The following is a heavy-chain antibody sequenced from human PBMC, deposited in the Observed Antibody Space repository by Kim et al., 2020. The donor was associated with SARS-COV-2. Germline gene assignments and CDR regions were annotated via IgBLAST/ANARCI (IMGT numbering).Heavy chain of an antibody. CDR3: AKDSRSRSGDDDY. V-gene: IGHV3-23*01. J-gene: IGHJ4*02. D-gene: IGHD7-27*01. Sequence: ADSVKGRFTISRDNSKNTLYLQMNSLRAEDTAVYYCAKDSRSRSGDDDYWGQGTLVTVSS.